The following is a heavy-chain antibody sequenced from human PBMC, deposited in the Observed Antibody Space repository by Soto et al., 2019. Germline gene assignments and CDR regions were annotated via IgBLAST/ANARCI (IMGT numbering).Heavy chain of an antibody. D-gene: IGHD5-18*01. CDR3: ARGGGYSYPNFDY. CDR2: IYYSGST. V-gene: IGHV4-59*01. CDR1: GGSISSYY. Sequence: LTCTVSGGSISSYYWSWIRQPPGKGLEWIGYIYYSGSTNYNPSLKSRVTISVDTSKNQFSLKLSFVTAADTAVYYCARGGGYSYPNFDYWGQGTLVTVSS. J-gene: IGHJ4*02.